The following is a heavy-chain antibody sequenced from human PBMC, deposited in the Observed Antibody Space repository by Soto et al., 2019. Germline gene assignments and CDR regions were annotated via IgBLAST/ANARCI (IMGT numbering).Heavy chain of an antibody. V-gene: IGHV3-48*02. Sequence: GGSLRLSCAASGFTSSTYSMNWVRQTPGKGLEWVSYISRSSSTIYYADSVRGRFTISRDNAKNSLYLQMNSLRDEDTAVYYCARQPCGGGDCFYYGMDVWGPGTTVTVSS. CDR1: GFTSSTYS. D-gene: IGHD2-21*01. CDR3: ARQPCGGGDCFYYGMDV. CDR2: ISRSSSTI. J-gene: IGHJ6*02.